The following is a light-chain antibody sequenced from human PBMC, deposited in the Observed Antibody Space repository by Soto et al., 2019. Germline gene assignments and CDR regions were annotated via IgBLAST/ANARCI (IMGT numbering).Light chain of an antibody. V-gene: IGKV3-20*01. CDR2: DAS. CDR1: QSPSSSQ. J-gene: IGKJ1*01. Sequence: EIVLTQSPGTLSLSPGERATLSCRASQSPSSSQLAWSPKKPGQAPRLLIHDASSRATGISDRFTGSGSGTDFNLTITTLEPEDFAVYECQQYGSAPRTFGLGTKVDIK. CDR3: QQYGSAPRT.